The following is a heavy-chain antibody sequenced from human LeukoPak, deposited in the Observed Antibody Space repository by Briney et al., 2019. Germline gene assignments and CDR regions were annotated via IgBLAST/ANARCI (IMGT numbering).Heavy chain of an antibody. Sequence: PSETLSLTCAVYGGSFSGYYWSWIRQPPGKGLEWIGEINHSGSTNYNPSLKSRVTISVDTSKNQFSLKLSSVTAADTAVYYCARGLRGTCPFDYWGQGTLVIVSS. CDR3: ARGLRGTCPFDY. CDR1: GGSFSGYY. V-gene: IGHV4-34*01. D-gene: IGHD3-16*01. CDR2: INHSGST. J-gene: IGHJ4*02.